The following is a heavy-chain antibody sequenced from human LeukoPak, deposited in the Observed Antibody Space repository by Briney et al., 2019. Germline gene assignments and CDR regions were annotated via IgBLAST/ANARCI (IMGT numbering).Heavy chain of an antibody. D-gene: IGHD2-2*01. J-gene: IGHJ5*02. CDR3: ARGKNVVVPAARNWFDP. V-gene: IGHV1-2*02. CDR1: GYTLTELS. Sequence: ASVKVSCKVSGYTLTELSMHWVRQAPGQGLEWMGWINPNSGGTNYAQKFQGRVTMTRDTSISTAYMELSRLRSDDTAVYYCARGKNVVVPAARNWFDPWGQGTLVTVSS. CDR2: INPNSGGT.